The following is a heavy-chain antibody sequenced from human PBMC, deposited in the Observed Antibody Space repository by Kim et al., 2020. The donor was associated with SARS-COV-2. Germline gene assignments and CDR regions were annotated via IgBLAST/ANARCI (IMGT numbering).Heavy chain of an antibody. D-gene: IGHD3-10*01. J-gene: IGHJ4*02. CDR3: ARAHDYYGSGSYPYD. V-gene: IGHV3-30*01. Sequence: DSVKGRFTISRDNSKNTLYLQMNSLRAEDTAVYYCARAHDYYGSGSYPYDWGQGTLVTVSS.